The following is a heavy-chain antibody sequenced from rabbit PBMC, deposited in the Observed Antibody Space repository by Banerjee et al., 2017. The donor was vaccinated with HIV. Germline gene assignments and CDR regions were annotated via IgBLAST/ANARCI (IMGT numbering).Heavy chain of an antibody. CDR3: ARDLYTYGYTGYAYATQRFNL. D-gene: IGHD6-1*01. CDR2: IVDGSIGVT. J-gene: IGHJ4*01. Sequence: QEQLVESGGGLVKPGGTLTLTCTASGFSFSNNHYMCWVRQAPGKGLEWIACIVDGSIGVTYYASWAKGRFTGSRTSSTTVTLQMTSLTAADTATYFCARDLYTYGYTGYAYATQRFNLWGPGTLVTVS. V-gene: IGHV1S45*01. CDR1: GFSFSNNHY.